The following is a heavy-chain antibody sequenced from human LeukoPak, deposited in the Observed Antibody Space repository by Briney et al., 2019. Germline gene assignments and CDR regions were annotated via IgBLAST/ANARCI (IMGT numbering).Heavy chain of an antibody. J-gene: IGHJ4*02. D-gene: IGHD3-10*01. CDR1: DGSFSSYY. V-gene: IGHV4-59*01. Sequence: SETLSLTCTVSDGSFSSYYWSWIRQPPGGGLEWIGYIYYRGSANYNLSLKSRVTISLDTSKNQFSLNLTSVTAADTAVYYCARGRPGPEFYFDSWGQATLVTVSS. CDR3: ARGRPGPEFYFDS. CDR2: IYYRGSA.